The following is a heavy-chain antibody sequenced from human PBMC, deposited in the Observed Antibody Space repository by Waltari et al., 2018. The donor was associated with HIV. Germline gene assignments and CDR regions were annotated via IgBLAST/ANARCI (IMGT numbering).Heavy chain of an antibody. J-gene: IGHJ4*02. CDR2: ISSRHSTM. V-gene: IGHV3-48*01. D-gene: IGHD3-3*01. CDR3: ATDFWSGHPDY. CDR1: EVTFSGYS. Sequence: ELELVESGGGLVQPGESLRLSCTASEVTFSGYSMNWVRHAPGKGLEWISYISSRHSTMFDSDSVKGRFTSSRDNAKNSLYLEMTNLRVDDTAIYYCATDFWSGHPDYWGQGTLVTVSS.